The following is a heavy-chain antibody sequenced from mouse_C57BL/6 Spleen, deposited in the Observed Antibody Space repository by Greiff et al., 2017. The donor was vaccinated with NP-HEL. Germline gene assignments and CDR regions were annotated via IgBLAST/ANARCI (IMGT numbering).Heavy chain of an antibody. V-gene: IGHV1-26*01. D-gene: IGHD1-1*02. Sequence: EVQLQQSGPELVKPGASVKISCKASGYTFTDYYMNWVKQSHGKSLEWIGDINPNNGGTSYNQKFKGKATLTVDKSSSTAYMELRSLTSEDSAVYYCARLGNGGNYDAYWGQGTLVTVSA. CDR2: INPNNGGT. CDR3: ARLGNGGNYDAY. CDR1: GYTFTDYY. J-gene: IGHJ3*01.